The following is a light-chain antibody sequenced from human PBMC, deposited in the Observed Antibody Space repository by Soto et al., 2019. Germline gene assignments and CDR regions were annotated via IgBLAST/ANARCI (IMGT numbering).Light chain of an antibody. Sequence: TPSPSSLSSSFRDRFPITCRASQSISSYLNWYQQKPGKAPKLLIYAASSLQSGVPSRFSGSGSGTDFTLTISSLQPEDFATYYCQQSYSTPSITFGQGTRLEIK. J-gene: IGKJ5*01. CDR3: QQSYSTPSIT. CDR2: AAS. V-gene: IGKV1-39*01. CDR1: QSISSY.